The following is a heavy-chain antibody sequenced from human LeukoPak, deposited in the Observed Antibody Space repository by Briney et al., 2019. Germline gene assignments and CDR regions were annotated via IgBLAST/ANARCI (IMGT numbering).Heavy chain of an antibody. V-gene: IGHV3-48*03. CDR1: GFTFSSYE. CDR3: ARNFQSSPFVFGY. CDR2: ISSSGSTF. D-gene: IGHD3-3*01. J-gene: IGHJ4*02. Sequence: GGSLRLSCAASGFTFSSYEMNWVRQAPGKGLEWVSYISSSGSTFYYADSVKGRFTISRDNGKNSLYLQINSLRAEDTAVYYCARNFQSSPFVFGYWGQGTLVTVSS.